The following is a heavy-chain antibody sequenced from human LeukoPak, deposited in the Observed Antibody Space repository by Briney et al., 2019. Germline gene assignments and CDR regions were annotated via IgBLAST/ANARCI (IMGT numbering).Heavy chain of an antibody. Sequence: SVKVSCKASGYTFSSYAISWVRQAPGQGLEWMGGIIPIFGTANYAQKFQGRVTITADESTSTAYMELSSLRSEDTAVYYCARTLLDYYGSGNLYMDVWGKGTTVTISS. J-gene: IGHJ6*03. CDR3: ARTLLDYYGSGNLYMDV. D-gene: IGHD3-10*01. CDR1: GYTFSSYA. V-gene: IGHV1-69*13. CDR2: IIPIFGTA.